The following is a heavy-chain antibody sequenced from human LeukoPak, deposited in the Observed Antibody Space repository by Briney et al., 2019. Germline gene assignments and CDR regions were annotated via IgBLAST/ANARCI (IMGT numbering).Heavy chain of an antibody. CDR1: GFTFSNYA. V-gene: IGHV3-23*01. CDR3: AKEDSGRYYFDS. D-gene: IGHD6-19*01. CDR2: ISGSGDST. J-gene: IGHJ4*02. Sequence: GGSLRLSCAASGFTFSNYAMSWVRQAPGKGLDWVSVISGSGDSTYYADSVKGRFSVSRDNSKNTLYLQMNSLTAEDTAVYYCAKEDSGRYYFDSWGQGTLATVSS.